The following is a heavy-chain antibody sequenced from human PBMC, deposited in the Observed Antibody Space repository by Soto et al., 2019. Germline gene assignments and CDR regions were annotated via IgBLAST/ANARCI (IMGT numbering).Heavy chain of an antibody. CDR2: IIPIFGTA. D-gene: IGHD6-13*01. CDR3: ARDLAQLVPYYYYYYGMDV. Sequence: QVQLVQSGAEVKKPGSSVKVSCKASGGTFSSYAISWVRQTPGQGLEWMGGIIPIFGTANYAQKFQGRVTITADESTSTAYMELSSLRSDDTAVYYCARDLAQLVPYYYYYYGMDVWGQGTTVTVSS. V-gene: IGHV1-69*01. CDR1: GGTFSSYA. J-gene: IGHJ6*02.